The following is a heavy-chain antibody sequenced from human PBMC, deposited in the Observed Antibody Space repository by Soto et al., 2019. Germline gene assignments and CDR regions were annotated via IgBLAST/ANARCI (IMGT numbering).Heavy chain of an antibody. CDR1: GFTFSSYG. J-gene: IGHJ6*03. CDR2: ISYDGSNK. D-gene: IGHD1-26*01. Sequence: GGSLRLSCAASGFTFSSYGMHWVRQAPGKGLEWVAVISYDGSNKYYADSVKGRFTISRDNSKNTLYLQMNSLRAEDTAVYYCAKYDPLLLSYYMDVWGKGTTVTVSS. V-gene: IGHV3-30*18. CDR3: AKYDPLLLSYYMDV.